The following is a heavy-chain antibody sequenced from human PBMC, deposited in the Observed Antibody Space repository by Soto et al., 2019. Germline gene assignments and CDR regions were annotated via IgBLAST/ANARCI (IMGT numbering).Heavy chain of an antibody. CDR2: ISGSGGST. Sequence: EVQLLESGGGLVQPGGSLRLSCAASGFTFSSYAMSWVRQAPGKGLEWVSAISGSGGSTYYADSVKGRFTISRDNSKNPRMLQMNGLGAEDSAGYYGAKPPGKIAVAGDIFYWGQGTLVTVSS. D-gene: IGHD6-19*01. V-gene: IGHV3-23*01. CDR3: AKPPGKIAVAGDIFY. CDR1: GFTFSSYA. J-gene: IGHJ4*02.